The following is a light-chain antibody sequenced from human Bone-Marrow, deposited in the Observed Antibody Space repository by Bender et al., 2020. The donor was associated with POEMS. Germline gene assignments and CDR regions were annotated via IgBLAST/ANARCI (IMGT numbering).Light chain of an antibody. Sequence: QSALTQPASVSGSPGQSITISCTGTSNDIGTYDLVSWYQQHPGKAPKLILYDVSERPSGVSDRFSGSKSGNTASLTVSGLQGEDEAVYYCSSFAGNDNLLFGGGTKLTVL. CDR1: SNDIGTYDL. J-gene: IGLJ2*01. V-gene: IGLV2-14*02. CDR3: SSFAGNDNLL. CDR2: DVS.